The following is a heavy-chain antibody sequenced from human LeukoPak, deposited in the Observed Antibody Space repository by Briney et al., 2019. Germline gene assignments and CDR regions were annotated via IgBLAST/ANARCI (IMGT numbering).Heavy chain of an antibody. CDR3: ARGESIAAAGPLEEFYYYYYYMDV. CDR1: GGTFSSYA. V-gene: IGHV1-69*05. CDR2: IIPIFGTA. Sequence: ASVKVSCKASGGTFSSYAISWVRQAPGQGLEWMGGIIPIFGTANYAQKFQGRVTITTDESTSTAYMELSSLRSEDTAVYYCARGESIAAAGPLEEFYYYYYYMDVWGKGTTVTVSS. J-gene: IGHJ6*03. D-gene: IGHD6-13*01.